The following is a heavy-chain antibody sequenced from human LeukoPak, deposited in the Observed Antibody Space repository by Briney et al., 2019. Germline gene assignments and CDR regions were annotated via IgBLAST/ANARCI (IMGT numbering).Heavy chain of an antibody. CDR3: ARFGGRQTLDY. D-gene: IGHD3-16*01. J-gene: IGHJ4*02. V-gene: IGHV3-33*01. Sequence: GGSLRLSCAASGFSFSSYGMHWVRQAPGKGLEWVAVTWYDGSNKYYADSVKGRFTISRDNSKKTMYLQMNSLRAEDTAVYYCARFGGRQTLDYWGQGTPVTVSS. CDR1: GFSFSSYG. CDR2: TWYDGSNK.